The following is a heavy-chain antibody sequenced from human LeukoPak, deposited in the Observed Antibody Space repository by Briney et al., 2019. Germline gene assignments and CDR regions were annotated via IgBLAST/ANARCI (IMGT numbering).Heavy chain of an antibody. J-gene: IGHJ4*02. CDR3: ARGIVGRDGYNLGFDY. CDR2: ISDDGKKE. V-gene: IGHV3-30*04. D-gene: IGHD5-24*01. Sequence: GGSLRLSCATSGFTFSRDAMHWVRQAPGKGLEWVAVISDDGKKEYYLDSVKGRFTISRDNSRNTLYLQMNSLSAEDTAVYYCARGIVGRDGYNLGFDYWGQGTLVTVSS. CDR1: GFTFSRDA.